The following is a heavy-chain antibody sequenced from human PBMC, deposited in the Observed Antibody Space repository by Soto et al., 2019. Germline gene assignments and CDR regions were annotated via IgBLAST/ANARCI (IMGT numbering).Heavy chain of an antibody. CDR3: EHRKAVAGDFCDY. J-gene: IGHJ4*02. Sequence: QITLKESGPTLVRPTQTLTLTCTFSGFSLINFGMGVGWIRQPPGKALEWLAIIYWDDDKRHSPSLKSRLTTTKDTSKNQVVLTMTNMDPVATATYYCEHRKAVAGDFCDYWGQGTLVTVSS. V-gene: IGHV2-5*02. CDR1: GFSLINFGMG. D-gene: IGHD6-19*01. CDR2: IYWDDDK.